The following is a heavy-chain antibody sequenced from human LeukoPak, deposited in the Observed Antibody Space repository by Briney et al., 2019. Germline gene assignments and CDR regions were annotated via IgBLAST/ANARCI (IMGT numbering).Heavy chain of an antibody. CDR2: IYYSGST. CDR3: ALDSSGYYRHDAFDI. V-gene: IGHV4-59*06. D-gene: IGHD3-22*01. Sequence: PSETLSLTCTVSGGSISIYYWSWIRQPPGKGLEWIGYIYYSGSTYYNPSLKSRVTISVDTSKNQFSLKLSSVTAADTAVYYCALDSSGYYRHDAFDIWGQGTMVTVSS. J-gene: IGHJ3*02. CDR1: GGSISIYY.